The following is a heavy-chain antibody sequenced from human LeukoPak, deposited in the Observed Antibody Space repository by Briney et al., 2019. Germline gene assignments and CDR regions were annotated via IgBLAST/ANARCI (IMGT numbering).Heavy chain of an antibody. CDR2: IRYDGSNK. CDR1: GFTFSSYG. V-gene: IGHV3-30*02. J-gene: IGHJ4*02. Sequence: GGSLRLSCAASGFTFSSYGMHWVRQAPGKGLEWVAFIRYDGSNKYYADSVKGRFTISRDNSKNTLYLQMNSLRAEDTAVYYCAKAFVGVRYGYSPVYWGQGNLVTVSS. CDR3: AKAFVGVRYGYSPVY. D-gene: IGHD5-18*01.